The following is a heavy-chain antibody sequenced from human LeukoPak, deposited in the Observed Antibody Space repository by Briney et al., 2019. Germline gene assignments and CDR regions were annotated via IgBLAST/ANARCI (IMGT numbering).Heavy chain of an antibody. CDR1: GGSFSGYY. CDR2: ISHSGST. V-gene: IGHV4-34*01. CDR3: ARVVAYYYYMDV. Sequence: SETLSLTCAVYGGSFSGYYWSWIRQPPGKGLEWIGEISHSGSTNYNPSLKSRVTISVDTSKNQFSLKLSSVTAADTAVYYCARVVAYYYYMDVWGKGTTVTVSS. J-gene: IGHJ6*03.